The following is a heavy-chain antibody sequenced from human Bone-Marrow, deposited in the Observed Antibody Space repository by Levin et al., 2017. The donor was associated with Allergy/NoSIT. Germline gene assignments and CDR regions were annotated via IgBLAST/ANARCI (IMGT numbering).Heavy chain of an antibody. CDR1: GFTFSSFW. CDR2: IDNGGSFT. Sequence: GGSLRLSCAASGFTFSSFWMHWVRQAPGKGLVWVSRIDNGGSFTDYADSVKGRFTISRDNAKNTLYLQMNSLGAEDTAVYYCARDVAGRSGCWGQGTLVTVSS. CDR3: ARDVAGRSGC. J-gene: IGHJ4*02. D-gene: IGHD2-15*01. V-gene: IGHV3-74*01.